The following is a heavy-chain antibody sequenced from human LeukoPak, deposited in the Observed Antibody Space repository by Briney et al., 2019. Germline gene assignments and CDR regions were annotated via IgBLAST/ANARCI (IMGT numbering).Heavy chain of an antibody. CDR3: ARVLRRHIVVVPAAIWFDP. CDR1: GGSFSGYY. CDR2: INHSGST. Sequence: SETLSLTCAVYGGSFSGYYWSWIRQPPGKGLEWIGEINHSGSTNYNPSLKSRVTISVDTSKNQFSLKLSSVTAADTAVYYCARVLRRHIVVVPAAIWFDPWGQGTLVNVSS. J-gene: IGHJ5*02. D-gene: IGHD2-2*01. V-gene: IGHV4-34*01.